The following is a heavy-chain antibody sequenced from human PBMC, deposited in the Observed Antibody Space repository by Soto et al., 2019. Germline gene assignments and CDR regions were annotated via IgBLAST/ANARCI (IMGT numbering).Heavy chain of an antibody. CDR1: GFTFSSYG. Sequence: PGGSLRLSCAASGFTFSSYGMHWVRQAPGKGLEWVAVISYDGSNKYYADSVKGRFTISRDNSKNTLYLQMNSLRAEDTAVYYCAKDQWRFQPRMDIPGYWGQGTLVTVSS. V-gene: IGHV3-30*18. CDR2: ISYDGSNK. D-gene: IGHD5-12*01. J-gene: IGHJ4*02. CDR3: AKDQWRFQPRMDIPGY.